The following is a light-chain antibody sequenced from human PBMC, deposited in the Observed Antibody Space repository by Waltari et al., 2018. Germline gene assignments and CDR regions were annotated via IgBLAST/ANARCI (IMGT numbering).Light chain of an antibody. CDR1: QGLVYSDGNIF. J-gene: IGKJ1*01. V-gene: IGKV2-30*01. CDR3: MQGSHWPPWT. Sequence: DVVLTQSPLSLSVTLGQSASISCRSSQGLVYSDGNIFLNWFHQKAGQSPRRLIYHVSHRDSGVPDRFSGSGSGTDFTLKISKVEAEDVGVYFCMQGSHWPPWTFGQGTKVEIK. CDR2: HVS.